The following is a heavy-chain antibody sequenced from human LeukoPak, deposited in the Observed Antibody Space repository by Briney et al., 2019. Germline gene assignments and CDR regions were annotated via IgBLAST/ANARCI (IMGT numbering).Heavy chain of an antibody. D-gene: IGHD3-22*01. J-gene: IGHJ4*02. CDR3: ARGRFSYYYDSSGYFRGSLLDY. Sequence: SEALSLTCAVYGGSFSGYYWSWILQPPGKGLEWIGEINHSGSTNYNPSLKSRVTISVDTSKNQFSLKLSSVTAADTAVYYCARGRFSYYYDSSGYFRGSLLDYWGQGTLVTVSS. CDR2: INHSGST. CDR1: GGSFSGYY. V-gene: IGHV4-34*01.